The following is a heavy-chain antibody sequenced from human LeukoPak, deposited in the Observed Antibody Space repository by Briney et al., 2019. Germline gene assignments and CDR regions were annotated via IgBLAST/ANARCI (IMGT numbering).Heavy chain of an antibody. D-gene: IGHD5-12*01. V-gene: IGHV4-59*01. CDR2: IYYSGST. CDR3: ARTTEGYAGGPGYSYYYYMDV. CDR1: GGSISSYY. Sequence: SETLSLTCTVSGGSISSYYWSWIRQPPGKGLEWIGYIYYSGSTHYNPSLKSRVTISVDTSKNQVPLKLRSVTAADTAVYYCARTTEGYAGGPGYSYYYYMDVWGKGTTVTISS. J-gene: IGHJ6*03.